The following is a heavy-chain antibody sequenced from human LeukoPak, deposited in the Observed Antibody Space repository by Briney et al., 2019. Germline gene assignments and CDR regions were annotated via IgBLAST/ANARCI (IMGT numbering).Heavy chain of an antibody. CDR1: GFTFSSYA. J-gene: IGHJ4*02. Sequence: GGSLRLSCAASGFTFSSYAMHWVRQAPGKGLEWVAVISYDGSNKYYADSVKGRFTISRDNSKNTLYLQMNSLRAEDTAVYYCAREHGHIAAAGPVDYWGQGTLVTVSS. V-gene: IGHV3-30-3*01. CDR3: AREHGHIAAAGPVDY. CDR2: ISYDGSNK. D-gene: IGHD6-13*01.